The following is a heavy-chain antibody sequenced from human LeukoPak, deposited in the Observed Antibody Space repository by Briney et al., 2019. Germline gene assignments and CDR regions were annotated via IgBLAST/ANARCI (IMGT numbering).Heavy chain of an antibody. V-gene: IGHV3-15*07. CDR3: TTGNYYDSRGFYYPFDS. CDR1: GFTFSNAW. J-gene: IGHJ4*02. Sequence: PGGSLRLSCAASGFTFSNAWMNWVRQAPGKGLEWVGRIKSKTDGGTTDYAAPVKGRFTISRDDSKNTLYLQMNSLKTEDTAVYYGTTGNYYDSRGFYYPFDSGGRGTLVPV. D-gene: IGHD3-22*01. CDR2: IKSKTDGGTT.